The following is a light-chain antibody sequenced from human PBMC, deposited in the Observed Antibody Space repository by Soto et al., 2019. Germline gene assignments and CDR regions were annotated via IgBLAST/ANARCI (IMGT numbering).Light chain of an antibody. CDR2: DAS. V-gene: IGKV3-20*01. Sequence: EIVLTQSPGTVSLSPGERATLSCRASQSVSSTSLAWYQQKPGQAPRLLIYDASSRATGIPERFSGSGSGTDFTLTISRLEPEDCAVYYCQQYGSSPRTFGQGTKVEIK. CDR3: QQYGSSPRT. CDR1: QSVSSTS. J-gene: IGKJ1*01.